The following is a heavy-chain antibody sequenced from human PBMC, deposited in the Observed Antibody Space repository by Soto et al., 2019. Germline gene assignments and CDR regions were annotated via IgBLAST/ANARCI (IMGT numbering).Heavy chain of an antibody. J-gene: IGHJ4*01. CDR2: IYYSGST. CDR3: ATRYGCTLDY. CDR1: GGSISSYY. D-gene: IGHD4-17*01. V-gene: IGHV4-59*08. Sequence: QVQLQESGPGLVKPSETLSITCTVSGGSISSYYWSWIRQPPGKGLEWIGYIYYSGSTNYNPSLKSRVTISVDTSKNQFSLKLSSVTAADTAVYYCATRYGCTLDYWGQRTPVTVSS.